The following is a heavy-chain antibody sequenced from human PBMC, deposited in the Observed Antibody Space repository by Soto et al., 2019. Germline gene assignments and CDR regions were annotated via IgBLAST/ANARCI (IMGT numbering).Heavy chain of an antibody. J-gene: IGHJ3*02. CDR1: GGSFSGYY. D-gene: IGHD1-26*01. CDR3: ARQRELSRDAFDI. Sequence: SETLSLTCAVYGGSFSGYYWSWIRQPPGKGLEWIGEINHSGSTNYNPSLKSRVTISVDTSKNQFSLKLSSVTAADTAVYYCARQRELSRDAFDIWGQGTMVTASS. V-gene: IGHV4-34*01. CDR2: INHSGST.